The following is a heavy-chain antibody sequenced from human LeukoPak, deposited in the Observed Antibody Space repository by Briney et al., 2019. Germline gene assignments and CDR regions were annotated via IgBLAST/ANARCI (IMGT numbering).Heavy chain of an antibody. V-gene: IGHV1-69*05. D-gene: IGHD3-10*01. Sequence: ASVKVSCKASGGTFSSYAISWVRQAPGQGLEWMGGIIPIFGTANYAQKLQGRVTMTTDTSTSTAYMELRSLRSDDTAVYYCARDGGVRGDYWGQGTLVTASS. J-gene: IGHJ4*02. CDR2: IIPIFGTA. CDR3: ARDGGVRGDY. CDR1: GGTFSSYA.